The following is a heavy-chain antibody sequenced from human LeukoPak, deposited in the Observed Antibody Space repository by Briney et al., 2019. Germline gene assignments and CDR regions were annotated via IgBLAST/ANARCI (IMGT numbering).Heavy chain of an antibody. V-gene: IGHV4-34*01. CDR3: ARTLRTTGFDY. J-gene: IGHJ4*02. Sequence: SETLSLTCAVYNGSFSGYYWSWIRQPPGKGLEWIGEINHSGSTHYNPSLKSRVTISADTPNNQFSLKLSSVTAADTAVYYCARTLRTTGFDYWGQGTLVTVSS. CDR1: NGSFSGYY. D-gene: IGHD4-17*01. CDR2: INHSGST.